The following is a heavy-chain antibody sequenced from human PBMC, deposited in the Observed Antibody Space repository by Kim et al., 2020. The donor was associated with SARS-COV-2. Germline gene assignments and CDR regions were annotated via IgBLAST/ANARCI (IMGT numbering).Heavy chain of an antibody. V-gene: IGHV4-4*02. J-gene: IGHJ3*02. CDR1: GGSISSSNW. Sequence: SETLSLTCAVSGGSISSSNWWSWVRQPPGNGLEWIGEIYHSGSTNYNPSLKSRVTISVDKSKNQFSLKLSSVTAADTAVYYCASEYSSGIDAFDIWGQGTMVTVSS. D-gene: IGHD6-19*01. CDR2: IYHSGST. CDR3: ASEYSSGIDAFDI.